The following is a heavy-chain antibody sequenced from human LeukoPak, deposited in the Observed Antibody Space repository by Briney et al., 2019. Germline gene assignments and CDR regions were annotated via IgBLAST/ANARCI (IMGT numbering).Heavy chain of an antibody. CDR1: GGSISSSSYY. V-gene: IGHV4-39*07. J-gene: IGHJ4*02. D-gene: IGHD5-18*01. CDR2: IYYSGST. Sequence: SETLSLTCTVSGGSISSSSYYWGWIRQHPGKGLEWIGSIYYSGSTYYNPSLKSRVTISVDTSKNQFSLKLRSVTAADTAVYYCARGWGYSYGRKPFDYWGQGTLVTVSS. CDR3: ARGWGYSYGRKPFDY.